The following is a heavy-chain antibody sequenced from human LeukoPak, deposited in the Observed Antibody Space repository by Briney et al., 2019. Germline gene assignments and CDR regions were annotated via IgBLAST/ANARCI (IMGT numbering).Heavy chain of an antibody. D-gene: IGHD2-21*02. CDR1: GYTFTGYY. J-gene: IGHJ4*02. CDR2: INPNSGGT. V-gene: IGHV1-2*02. Sequence: ASVKVSCKASGYTFTGYYMHWVRQAPGQGLEWMGWINPNSGGTNYAQKFQGRVTMTRDTSISTAYMELSRLRSDDTAVYYCARDSSVVVTAIYYFDYWGQGTLVTVSS. CDR3: ARDSSVVVTAIYYFDY.